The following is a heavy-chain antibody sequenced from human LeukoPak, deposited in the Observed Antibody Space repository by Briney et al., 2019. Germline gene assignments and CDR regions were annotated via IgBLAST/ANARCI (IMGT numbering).Heavy chain of an antibody. D-gene: IGHD6-13*01. CDR1: GFTFSSYS. J-gene: IGHJ3*02. Sequence: PGGSLRLSCAASGFTFSSYSMNWGRQAPGKGLESVSSISSSSSYIYHADSVKGRFTISRDNAKNSLYLQMNSLRAEDTAVYYCARDSSPGIGDAFDIWGQGTMVTVSS. CDR3: ARDSSPGIGDAFDI. V-gene: IGHV3-21*01. CDR2: ISSSSSYI.